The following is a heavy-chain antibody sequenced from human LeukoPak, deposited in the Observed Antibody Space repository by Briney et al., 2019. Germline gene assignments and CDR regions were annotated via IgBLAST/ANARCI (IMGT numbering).Heavy chain of an antibody. CDR1: GGTFSSYA. Sequence: GSSVKVSCKASGGTFSSYAISWVRQAPGQGLEWMGGIIPIFGTANYAQKFQGRVTLTADESTSTAYMELSSLRSEDTAVYYCAREKDYYGSGSYYIHWSQGTLVTVYS. J-gene: IGHJ4*02. D-gene: IGHD3-10*01. CDR3: AREKDYYGSGSYYIH. V-gene: IGHV1-69*01. CDR2: IIPIFGTA.